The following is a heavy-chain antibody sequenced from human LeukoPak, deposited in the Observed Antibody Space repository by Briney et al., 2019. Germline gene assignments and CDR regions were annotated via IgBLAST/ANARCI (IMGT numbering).Heavy chain of an antibody. J-gene: IGHJ4*02. V-gene: IGHV3-23*01. CDR1: GFTFNNYA. CDR2: ITGSGGDT. Sequence: GGSLRLSCAASGFTFNNYAMGWVRQVPGEGLEWVSAITGSGGDTYYADSVKGRFTISRDNSKNTPYLQKNSLRAEDTAVYCSGRDMGEPPFDFWGQGTLVTVSS. D-gene: IGHD3-16*01. CDR3: GRDMGEPPFDF.